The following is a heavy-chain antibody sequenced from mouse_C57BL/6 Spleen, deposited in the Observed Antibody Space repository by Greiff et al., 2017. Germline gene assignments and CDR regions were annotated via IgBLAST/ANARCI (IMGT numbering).Heavy chain of an antibody. CDR3: ARRGDDYDEYYYAMDY. Sequence: EVQLQQSGPELVKPGASVKISCKASGYSFTGYYMNWVKQSPEKSLEWIGEINPSTGGTTYNQKFKAKATLTVDKSSSTAYMQLKSLTSEDSAVYYCARRGDDYDEYYYAMDYWGQGTSVTVSS. V-gene: IGHV1-42*01. D-gene: IGHD2-4*01. J-gene: IGHJ4*01. CDR1: GYSFTGYY. CDR2: INPSTGGT.